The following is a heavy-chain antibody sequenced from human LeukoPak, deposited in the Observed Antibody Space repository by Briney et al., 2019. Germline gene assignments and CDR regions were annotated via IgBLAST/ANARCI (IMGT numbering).Heavy chain of an antibody. Sequence: GYGLELVIYISKGSNTIHYADSVKGRLTTSRDNAKNSLSLQMNSLRDEDTAVYYCSGGSFYNYWGQGALVTVSS. CDR3: SGGSFYNY. V-gene: IGHV3-48*02. CDR2: ISKGSNTI. D-gene: IGHD1-26*01. J-gene: IGHJ4*02.